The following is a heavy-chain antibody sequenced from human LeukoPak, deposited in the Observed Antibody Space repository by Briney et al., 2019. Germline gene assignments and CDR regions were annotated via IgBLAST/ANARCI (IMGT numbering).Heavy chain of an antibody. CDR2: ISGSGGST. D-gene: IGHD4-17*01. J-gene: IGHJ4*02. CDR1: GFTFSSYA. CDR3: AKVIVYGVLPSHFDY. Sequence: PGGSLRLSCAASGFTFSSYAMSWVRQAPGKGLEWVSAISGSGGSTYYADSVKGRFTISRDNSKNTLYLQMNSLRAEDTAVYYCAKVIVYGVLPSHFDYWGQGTLVTVSS. V-gene: IGHV3-23*01.